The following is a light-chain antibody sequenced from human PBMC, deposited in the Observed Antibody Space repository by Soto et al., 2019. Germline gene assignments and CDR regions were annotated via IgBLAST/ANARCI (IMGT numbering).Light chain of an antibody. CDR2: GAS. Sequence: EIVLTQSPGTLSLSPGERATLSCTATQSVSSGFLAWYQQKPGQAPRLLMSGASSRATGIPDRFSGSGSGTDSTLTISRLEPEDFAVYYCQQFGSSPITFGGGTKVDIK. V-gene: IGKV3-20*01. J-gene: IGKJ4*01. CDR1: QSVSSGF. CDR3: QQFGSSPIT.